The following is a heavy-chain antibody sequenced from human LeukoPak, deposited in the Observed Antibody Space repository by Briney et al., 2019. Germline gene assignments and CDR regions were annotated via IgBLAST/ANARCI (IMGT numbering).Heavy chain of an antibody. J-gene: IGHJ4*02. CDR3: ARDQGYSSSWFHFDFAY. CDR2: IIPIFGTA. CDR1: GGTFSSYA. Sequence: GSSVKVSCKASGGTFSSYAISWVRQAPGQGLEWMGGIIPIFGTANYAQKFQGRVTITADKSTSTAYMELSSLRSEDTAVYCCARDQGYSSSWFHFDFAYWGQGTLVTVSS. D-gene: IGHD6-13*01. V-gene: IGHV1-69*06.